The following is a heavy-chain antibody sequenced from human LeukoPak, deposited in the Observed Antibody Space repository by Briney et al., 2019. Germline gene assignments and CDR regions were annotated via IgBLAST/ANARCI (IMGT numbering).Heavy chain of an antibody. V-gene: IGHV3-66*04. CDR3: TTLRPLSD. D-gene: IGHD2/OR15-2a*01. J-gene: IGHJ4*02. Sequence: GGSLRLSCAASGFTVSNNYMSWVRQAPGKGLEWVSVIYSGGSTNYADSVKGRFTISRDNSENTLYLQMNSLRAEDTAVYYCTTLRPLSDWGQGTLVTVSS. CDR2: IYSGGST. CDR1: GFTVSNNY.